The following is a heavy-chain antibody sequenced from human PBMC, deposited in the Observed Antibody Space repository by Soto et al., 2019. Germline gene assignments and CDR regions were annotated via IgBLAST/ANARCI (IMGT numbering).Heavy chain of an antibody. V-gene: IGHV3-30-3*01. CDR2: ISYDGSNK. CDR3: ARDRGYSYGYGFDP. Sequence: GESLKISCAASGFTFSSYAMHWVRQAPGKGLEWVAVISYDGSNKYYADSVKGRFTISRDNSKNTLYLQMNSLRAEDTAVYYCARDRGYSYGYGFDPWGQGTLVTVSS. D-gene: IGHD5-18*01. J-gene: IGHJ5*02. CDR1: GFTFSSYA.